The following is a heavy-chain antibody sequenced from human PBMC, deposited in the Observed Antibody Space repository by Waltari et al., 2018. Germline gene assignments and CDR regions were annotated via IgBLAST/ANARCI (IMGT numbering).Heavy chain of an antibody. V-gene: IGHV4-59*01. CDR2: IYSRGRT. J-gene: IGHJ3*02. Sequence: QVQLQESGPGLVKPSETLSLPFPVSGGSISSYYWSWIPQPPGQGLEWIGFIYSRGRTNSKPSRKSGVTRSVDTSKRQLSLKLSSVTAAEAGVYYCARARKELQWFGETIVAFEIWGQGTMVTVSS. D-gene: IGHD3-10*01. CDR3: ARARKELQWFGETIVAFEI. CDR1: GGSISSYY.